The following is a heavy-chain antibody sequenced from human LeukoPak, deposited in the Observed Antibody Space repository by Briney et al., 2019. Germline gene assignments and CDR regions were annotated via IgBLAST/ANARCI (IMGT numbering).Heavy chain of an antibody. D-gene: IGHD6-13*01. V-gene: IGHV3-23*01. CDR2: ISGSGGST. CDR3: AKAGDGIAAAGSYFDY. J-gene: IGHJ4*02. CDR1: GFTFSSYA. Sequence: PGGSLRLSCAASGFTFSSYAMSWVRQAPGKGLEWVSAISGSGGSTYYADSVKGRFTISRDNSKNTLYLQMNSLRAEDTAVYYCAKAGDGIAAAGSYFDYWGQGTLVTVSS.